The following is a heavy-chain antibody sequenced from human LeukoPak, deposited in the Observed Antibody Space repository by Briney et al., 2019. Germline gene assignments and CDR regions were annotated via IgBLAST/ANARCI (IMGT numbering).Heavy chain of an antibody. Sequence: ASVKVSCKASGGTFSSYAISWVRQAPGQGLEWMGGIIPIFGTANYAQKFQGRVTITAAESTSTAYMELSSLRSEDTAVYYCARGVAGDAFDIWGQGTMVTVSS. J-gene: IGHJ3*02. CDR2: IIPIFGTA. CDR3: ARGVAGDAFDI. CDR1: GGTFSSYA. V-gene: IGHV1-69*13. D-gene: IGHD6-19*01.